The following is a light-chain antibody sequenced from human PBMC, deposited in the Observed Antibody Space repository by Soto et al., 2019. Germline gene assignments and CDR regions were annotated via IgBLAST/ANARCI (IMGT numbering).Light chain of an antibody. J-gene: IGKJ4*01. V-gene: IGKV3D-15*01. CDR2: GAS. CDR1: QSVSSN. CDR3: QQYNNWPLT. Sequence: EIVMTQSPATLSVSPGERATLSCRASQSVSSNLAWYQRKPGQAPRLLIYGASTRATGIPARFSGSGSGTEFTLTISSLQSEDFAVYYCQQYNNWPLTFGGGTKVEIK.